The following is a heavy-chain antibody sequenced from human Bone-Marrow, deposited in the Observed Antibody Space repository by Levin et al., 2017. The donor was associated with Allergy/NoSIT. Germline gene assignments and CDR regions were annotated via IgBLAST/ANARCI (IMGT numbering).Heavy chain of an antibody. CDR3: ARDMDTYIWPPAWGGMDV. V-gene: IGHV3-30-3*01. CDR2: ISYDGSNQ. Sequence: GESLKISCGASGFTFSKFHMHWVRQAPGKGLQWVAVISYDGSNQYSADSLRGRITISRDNSKNTLYLQMNGLRAEDTAVYYCARDMDTYIWPPAWGGMDVWGQGSTVIVSS. CDR1: GFTFSKFH. J-gene: IGHJ6*02. D-gene: IGHD5-18*01.